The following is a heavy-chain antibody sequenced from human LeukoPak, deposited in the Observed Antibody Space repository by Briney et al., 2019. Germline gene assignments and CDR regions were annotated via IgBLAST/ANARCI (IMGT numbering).Heavy chain of an antibody. CDR2: INHSGST. CDR1: GGSFSGYY. Sequence: KSSETLSLTCAVYGGSFSGYYWSWIRQPPGKGLEWIGEINHSGSTNYNPSLKSRVTISVDTSKNKFYLKLSSVTAADTAVYYCARAAEYSRRIDYWGQGTLVTVSS. V-gene: IGHV4-34*01. J-gene: IGHJ4*02. CDR3: ARAAEYSRRIDY. D-gene: IGHD6-6*01.